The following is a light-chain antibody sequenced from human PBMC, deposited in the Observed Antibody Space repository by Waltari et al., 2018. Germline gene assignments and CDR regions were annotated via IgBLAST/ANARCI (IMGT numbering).Light chain of an antibody. Sequence: DIVMTQSPDSLAVSLGERATIKCKSSQTVLSSSNNKNYLTWYQQKPGQPPKLLVYWASTRESGVPDRFSGSGSGTDFTLTISSLQAEDVAVYFCQQYYSLPLTFGGGTKVEIK. CDR2: WAS. V-gene: IGKV4-1*01. CDR3: QQYYSLPLT. CDR1: QTVLSSSNNKNY. J-gene: IGKJ4*01.